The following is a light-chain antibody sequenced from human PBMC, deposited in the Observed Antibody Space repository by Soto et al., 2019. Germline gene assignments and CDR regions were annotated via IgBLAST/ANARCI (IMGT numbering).Light chain of an antibody. CDR2: EVT. V-gene: IGLV2-14*01. CDR3: NSYTNSSAVV. CDR1: RDNISAYDY. J-gene: IGLJ2*01. Sequence: QSVLTQPASGSGSPGQSITISCAVTRDNISAYDYVSWYQQYPGNAPKLLVYEVTNRPSGVSDRFSGSKSGNTASLNISGLQAEDEADYYCNSYTNSSAVVFGGGTKVTVL.